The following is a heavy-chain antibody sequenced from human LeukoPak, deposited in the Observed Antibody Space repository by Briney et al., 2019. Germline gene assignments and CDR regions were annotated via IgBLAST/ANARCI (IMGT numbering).Heavy chain of an antibody. D-gene: IGHD3-3*01. CDR2: ISGSGGST. CDR3: AKFRYYDFWSGYHYFDY. J-gene: IGHJ4*02. CDR1: GFTFSSYA. V-gene: IGHV3-23*01. Sequence: GGSLTLSCAASGFTFSSYAISWVRQAPGKGLEWVSAISGSGGSTYYADSVKGRFTISRDNSKNTLYLQMNSLRAEDTAVYYCAKFRYYDFWSGYHYFDYWGQGTLVTVSS.